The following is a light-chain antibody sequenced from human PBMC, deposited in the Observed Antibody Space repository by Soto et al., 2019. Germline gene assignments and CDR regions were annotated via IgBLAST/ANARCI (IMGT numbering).Light chain of an antibody. V-gene: IGKV1-17*02. CDR1: QDIRDD. CDR3: LQHKSFPPWT. Sequence: DIQMTQSPSSLSASVGDRVTIACRASQDIRDDLNWYQQKPGKAPKRLIYAASSLESGVPSRFSGSGYETEFTLTISDLQPEDFATYYCLQHKSFPPWTFGQGTKVEVK. CDR2: AAS. J-gene: IGKJ1*01.